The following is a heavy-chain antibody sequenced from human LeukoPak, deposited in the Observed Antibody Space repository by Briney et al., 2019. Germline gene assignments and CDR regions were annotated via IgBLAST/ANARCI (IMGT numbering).Heavy chain of an antibody. Sequence: SETLSLTCTVSGGSISSSSYYWGWIRQPPGKGPEWIGSIYYSGSTYYNPSLKSRVTISVDTSKTQFSLKLSSVTAADTAVYYCARGQHELATYWGQGTLVTVSS. CDR2: IYYSGST. J-gene: IGHJ4*02. V-gene: IGHV4-39*01. CDR3: ARGQHELATY. CDR1: GGSISSSSYY. D-gene: IGHD6-13*01.